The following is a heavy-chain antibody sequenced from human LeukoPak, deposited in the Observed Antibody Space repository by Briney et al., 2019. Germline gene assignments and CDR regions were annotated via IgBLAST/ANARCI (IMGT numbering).Heavy chain of an antibody. V-gene: IGHV3-64*01. J-gene: IGHJ4*02. D-gene: IGHD3-3*01. CDR3: ARAGEGYYDFWSGYYTGWPHFDY. CDR2: ISSNGGST. Sequence: PGGSLRLSCAASGLTFSSYAMHWVRQAPGKGLEYVSAISSNGGSTYYANSVKGRFTISRDNSKNTLYLQMGSLRAEDMAVYYCARAGEGYYDFWSGYYTGWPHFDYWGQGTLVTVSS. CDR1: GLTFSSYA.